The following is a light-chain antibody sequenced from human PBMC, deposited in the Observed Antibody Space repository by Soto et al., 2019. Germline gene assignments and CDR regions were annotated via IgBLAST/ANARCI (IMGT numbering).Light chain of an antibody. CDR1: SSNIGSTY. Sequence: QSVLTQPPSASGTPGQRVTLSCSGGSSNIGSTYAYWYRQPPGTAPKLVIYANSQRPSGVPDRFSGSKSGTSASLAISGLRSEDESDYCCATWDDSLRGVLFGGGTKLTVL. CDR3: ATWDDSLRGVL. J-gene: IGLJ2*01. V-gene: IGLV1-47*01. CDR2: ANS.